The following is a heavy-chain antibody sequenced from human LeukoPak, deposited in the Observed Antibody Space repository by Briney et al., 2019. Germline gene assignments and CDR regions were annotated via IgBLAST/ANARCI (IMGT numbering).Heavy chain of an antibody. V-gene: IGHV4-59*01. CDR3: ARDRGSSSPSGWFDP. D-gene: IGHD6-6*01. Sequence: SETLSLTCTVSGGSIRSYYWSWIRQPPGKGLEWIAYIYDSGSTHYNPSLKSRVTISVDTSKNQLSLNLSSVTAADTAVYYCARDRGSSSPSGWFDPWGQGALVTVSS. CDR2: IYDSGST. J-gene: IGHJ5*02. CDR1: GGSIRSYY.